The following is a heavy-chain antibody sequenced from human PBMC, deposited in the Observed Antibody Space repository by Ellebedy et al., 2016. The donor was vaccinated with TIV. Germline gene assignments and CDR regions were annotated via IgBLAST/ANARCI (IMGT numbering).Heavy chain of an antibody. CDR2: MYYSGET. CDR1: GGSISSGVHY. CDR3: ARQGDYGSGTNYVGEDY. D-gene: IGHD3-10*01. Sequence: SETLFLTXTVSGGSISSGVHYWAWIRQTPGKGLEWIASMYYSGETGYNPSLRSRVTISVDTSKNQFSLKLSSVTAADTAVYYCARQGDYGSGTNYVGEDYWGQGTLVTVSS. V-gene: IGHV4-39*01. J-gene: IGHJ4*02.